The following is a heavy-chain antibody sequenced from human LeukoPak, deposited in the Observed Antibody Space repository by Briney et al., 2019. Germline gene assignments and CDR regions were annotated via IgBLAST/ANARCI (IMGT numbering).Heavy chain of an antibody. CDR1: GGSISSSNW. D-gene: IGHD3-10*01. CDR3: ARVFRGYGSGSYYPSDY. CDR2: IYHSGST. Sequence: PSETLSLTCAVSGGSISSSNWWSWVRPPPGKGLEWIGEIYHSGSTNYNPSLKSRVTISVDKSKNQFSLKLSSVTAADTAVYYCARVFRGYGSGSYYPSDYWGQGTLVTVSS. V-gene: IGHV4-4*02. J-gene: IGHJ4*02.